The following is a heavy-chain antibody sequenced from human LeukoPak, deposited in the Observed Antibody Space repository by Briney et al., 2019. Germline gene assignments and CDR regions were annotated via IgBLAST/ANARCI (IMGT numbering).Heavy chain of an antibody. CDR3: ARLPPYCSGGSCYPKYFDY. D-gene: IGHD2-15*01. CDR1: GGSISSYY. Sequence: SETLSLTCTVSGGSISSYYWGWIRQPPGKGLEWIGSIYYSGSTYYNPSLKSRVTISVDTSKNQFSLKLSSVTAADTAVYYCARLPPYCSGGSCYPKYFDYWGQGTLVTVSS. J-gene: IGHJ4*02. CDR2: IYYSGST. V-gene: IGHV4-39*01.